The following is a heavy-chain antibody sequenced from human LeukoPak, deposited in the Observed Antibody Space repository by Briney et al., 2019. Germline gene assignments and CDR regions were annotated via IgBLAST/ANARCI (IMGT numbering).Heavy chain of an antibody. V-gene: IGHV3-23*01. Sequence: GGSVRHSCAASGFTFSSYAMSWVRQSPGKGLEWVSAISGSGGSTYYADSVKGRFTISRDNSKNTLYLQMNSLRAEDTAVYYCAKDIFGQIDAFDIWGQGTMVTVSS. D-gene: IGHD3-3*01. CDR3: AKDIFGQIDAFDI. J-gene: IGHJ3*02. CDR2: ISGSGGST. CDR1: GFTFSSYA.